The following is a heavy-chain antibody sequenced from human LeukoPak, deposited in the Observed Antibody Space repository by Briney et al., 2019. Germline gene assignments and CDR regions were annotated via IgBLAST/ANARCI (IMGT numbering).Heavy chain of an antibody. D-gene: IGHD4-17*01. V-gene: IGHV2-70*11. Sequence: SGPTLVNPTQTLRLTCTFSGFSLSTSGMCVSWIRQPPGKALEWLARIDWDDDKYYSKSLKTRLTISKDTSKNQVVLTMTNMDPVDTATYYCARIRAVTHFDYWGRGTLVTVSS. CDR3: ARIRAVTHFDY. CDR2: IDWDDDK. CDR1: GFSLSTSGMC. J-gene: IGHJ4*02.